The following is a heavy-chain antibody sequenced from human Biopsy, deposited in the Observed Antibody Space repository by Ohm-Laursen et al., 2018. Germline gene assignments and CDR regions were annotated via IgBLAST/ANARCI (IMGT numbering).Heavy chain of an antibody. CDR2: VYYNGNT. Sequence: PSDTLSLTCAVTYGSISGHFWSWIRQAPGKGLEWIGYVYYNGNTNYSPSLKSRATISLDTSKDRFSLKLTSVTAADTAVYYCARRIGSSWEWAFDIWGRGTMVTVSS. D-gene: IGHD6-13*01. CDR3: ARRIGSSWEWAFDI. J-gene: IGHJ3*02. CDR1: YGSISGHF. V-gene: IGHV4-59*08.